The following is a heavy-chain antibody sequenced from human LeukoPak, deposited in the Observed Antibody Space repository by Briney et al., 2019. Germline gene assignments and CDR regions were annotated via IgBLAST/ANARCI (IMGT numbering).Heavy chain of an antibody. CDR1: GFIFSSYW. J-gene: IGHJ3*02. CDR3: ARVYYYDSSGPNDAFDI. Sequence: GGSLRLSCAASGFIFSSYWMSWVRQAPGKGLEWVANIKQDGSEKYYVDSVKGRFTISRDNAKNSLYLQMNSLRAEDTAVYYCARVYYYDSSGPNDAFDIWGQGTMVTVSS. CDR2: IKQDGSEK. D-gene: IGHD3-22*01. V-gene: IGHV3-7*01.